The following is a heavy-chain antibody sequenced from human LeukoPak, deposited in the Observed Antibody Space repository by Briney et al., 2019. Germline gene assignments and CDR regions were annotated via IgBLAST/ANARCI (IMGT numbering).Heavy chain of an antibody. V-gene: IGHV3-66*01. CDR1: GFTVSSNY. D-gene: IGHD3-22*01. CDR2: IYSGGST. CDR3: ARDQYDSSGYYEAYYFDY. Sequence: PGGSLRLSCAASGFTVSSNYMSWVRQAPGRGLEWVSVIYSGGSTYYADSVKGRFTISRDNSKNTLFLQMNSLRAGDTAVYYCARDQYDSSGYYEAYYFDYWGQGTLVTVSS. J-gene: IGHJ4*02.